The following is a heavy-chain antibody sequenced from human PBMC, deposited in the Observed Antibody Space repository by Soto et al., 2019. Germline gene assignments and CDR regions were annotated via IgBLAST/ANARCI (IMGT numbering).Heavy chain of an antibody. CDR1: GLNFAGYA. Sequence: PGGSLRLSCEASGLNFAGYAMSWFRQAPWKGLDWVSSVSSSGEKTYYSDSVRGRFTISRDNTKNTVYLQMNTLSADGTAVYFCAKESLFPSIQGIITNWGQGGVVTVSS. V-gene: IGHV3-23*01. D-gene: IGHD2-2*01. CDR3: AKESLFPSIQGIITN. CDR2: VSSSGEKT. J-gene: IGHJ4*02.